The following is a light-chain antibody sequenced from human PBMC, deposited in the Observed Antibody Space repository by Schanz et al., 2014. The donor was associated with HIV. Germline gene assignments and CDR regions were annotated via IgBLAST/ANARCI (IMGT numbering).Light chain of an antibody. V-gene: IGLV2-8*01. CDR1: SSDIGAYDF. J-gene: IGLJ1*01. CDR2: EVN. CDR3: CSYTATSTDV. Sequence: QSVLTQPPSASGSPGQSVTISCTGTSSDIGAYDFVSWYQHHPGKAPKLLIYEVNKRPSGVPNRFSGSKSGNTASLTISGLQAEDEADYYCCSYTATSTDVFGAGTKLTVL.